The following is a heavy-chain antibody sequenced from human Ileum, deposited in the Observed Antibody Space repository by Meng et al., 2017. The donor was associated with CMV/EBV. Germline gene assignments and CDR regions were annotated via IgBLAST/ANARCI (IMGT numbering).Heavy chain of an antibody. V-gene: IGHV3-30-3*01. J-gene: IGHJ6*02. D-gene: IGHD2-21*01. CDR2: ISYDGSEK. CDR3: ARVMDNNWYSRYYSMDV. CDR1: GFIFSNYA. Sequence: GESLKTSCAASGFIFSNYAMHWVRQAPGKGLEWVAVISYDGSEKLYADSVKGRFTISRDNSQKTLYLQMYSLGREDTAVYYCARVMDNNWYSRYYSMDVWGQGTTVTVSS.